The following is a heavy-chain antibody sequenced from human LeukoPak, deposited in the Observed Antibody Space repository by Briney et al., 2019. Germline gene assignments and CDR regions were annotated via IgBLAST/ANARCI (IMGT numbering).Heavy chain of an antibody. J-gene: IGHJ4*02. CDR1: GYTFTSSG. Sequence: GASVKVSCKASGYTFTSSGISWVRQAPGQGLEWMGWISAYNGNTNYAQKLQGRVTMTTDTSTSTAYMELRSLRSDDTAVYYCARKKMATITEFDDYWGQGTLVTVSS. D-gene: IGHD5-24*01. V-gene: IGHV1-18*01. CDR2: ISAYNGNT. CDR3: ARKKMATITEFDDY.